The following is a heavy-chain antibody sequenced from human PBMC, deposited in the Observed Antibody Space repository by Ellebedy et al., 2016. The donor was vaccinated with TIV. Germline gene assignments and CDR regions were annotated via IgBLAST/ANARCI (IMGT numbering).Heavy chain of an antibody. CDR3: ARRYSGSSYHYFDY. J-gene: IGHJ4*02. CDR2: IYNSVIT. Sequence: MPSETLSLTCTVSGGSISSNYWDWIRQPPGKGLEWIGYIYNSVITNYNLSLKSRVTMSVDTSKRQLSLKLRSVTAADTAVYYCARRYSGSSYHYFDYWGQGTLVIVSS. CDR1: GGSISSNY. V-gene: IGHV4-59*08. D-gene: IGHD1-26*01.